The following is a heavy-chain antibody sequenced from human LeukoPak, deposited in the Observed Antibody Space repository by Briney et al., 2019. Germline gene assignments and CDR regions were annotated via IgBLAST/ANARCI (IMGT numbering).Heavy chain of an antibody. J-gene: IGHJ4*02. CDR2: ISAYNGNT. Sequence: ASVKVSCKASGYTFTSYGISWVRQAPGQGLEWMGWISAYNGNTNYAQKLQGRVTMTTDTSTSTAYMELRSLRSDDTAVYYCARDFYDILTGYSYRIPFDYWGQGTLVTVPS. V-gene: IGHV1-18*04. CDR1: GYTFTSYG. D-gene: IGHD3-9*01. CDR3: ARDFYDILTGYSYRIPFDY.